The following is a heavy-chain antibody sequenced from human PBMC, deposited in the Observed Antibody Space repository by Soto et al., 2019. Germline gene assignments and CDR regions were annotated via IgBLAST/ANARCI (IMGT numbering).Heavy chain of an antibody. CDR3: ARDPVTDYYGSGSYYLGGDY. J-gene: IGHJ4*02. Sequence: QVPLVQSGAEVKKPGASVKVSCKASGYTFPSYGISWVRQAPGQGLEWMGWISAYNGNTNYAQKLQGRVTMTTDTPTSTAYMGLRSLRADDTAGYYCARDPVTDYYGSGSYYLGGDYWCQGTLVTVSS. CDR2: ISAYNGNT. CDR1: GYTFPSYG. V-gene: IGHV1-18*01. D-gene: IGHD3-10*01.